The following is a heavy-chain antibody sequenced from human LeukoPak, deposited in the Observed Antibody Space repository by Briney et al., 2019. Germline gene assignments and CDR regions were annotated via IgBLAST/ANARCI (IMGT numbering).Heavy chain of an antibody. Sequence: SETLSLTCTVSGGSINSFYWSWIRQPPGKGLEWIGYIYYSGSTNYDPSLKSRVTISLDTSKNQFSLKLSSVTAADTAVYYCARDHRNGLIDYWGQGTLVTVSS. CDR1: GGSINSFY. D-gene: IGHD4-17*01. V-gene: IGHV4-59*01. CDR3: ARDHRNGLIDY. J-gene: IGHJ4*02. CDR2: IYYSGST.